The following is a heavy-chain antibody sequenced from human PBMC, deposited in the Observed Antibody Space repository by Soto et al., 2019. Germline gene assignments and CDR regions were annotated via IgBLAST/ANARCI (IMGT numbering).Heavy chain of an antibody. V-gene: IGHV1-3*01. CDR3: AGWIDNGYFDY. CDR2: INAGRGKT. CDR1: GFSFTSYS. D-gene: IGHD4-17*01. J-gene: IGHJ4*02. Sequence: QGQLVQSGAEVKKPGASVKVSCGTSGFSFTSYSFHWVRQAPAQGLQWMGWINAGRGKTKYSQQFQGRVTFTWDTSANTVYMELSRLTSEDTSVFYCAGWIDNGYFDYWGQGTLVTVSA.